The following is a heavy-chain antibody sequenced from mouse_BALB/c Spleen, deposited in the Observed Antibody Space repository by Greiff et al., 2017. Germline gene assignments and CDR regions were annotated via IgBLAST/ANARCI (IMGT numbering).Heavy chain of an antibody. CDR1: GYTFTSYW. D-gene: IGHD1-1*01. V-gene: IGHV1S22*01. J-gene: IGHJ2*01. Sequence: LQQPGSELVRPGASVKLSCKASGYTFTSYWMHWVKQRPGQGLEWIGNIYPGSGSTNYDEKFKSKATLTVDTSSSTAYMQLSSLTSEDSAVYYCARGYYDYFDYWGQGTTLTVSS. CDR2: IYPGSGST. CDR3: ARGYYDYFDY.